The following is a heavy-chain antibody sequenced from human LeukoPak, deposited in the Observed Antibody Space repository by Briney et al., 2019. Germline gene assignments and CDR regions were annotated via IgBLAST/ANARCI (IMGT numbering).Heavy chain of an antibody. Sequence: SVTLSLTCTVSGGSISSGSYYWSWMRQHPGKGLEWIGYIYNSGSTYYNPSLKSRVTISVDTSKNQFSLKLSSVTAADTAVYYCARDGDRNGMDVWGQGTTVTVSS. CDR1: GGSISSGSYY. CDR2: IYNSGST. CDR3: ARDGDRNGMDV. V-gene: IGHV4-31*03. J-gene: IGHJ6*02. D-gene: IGHD3-16*02.